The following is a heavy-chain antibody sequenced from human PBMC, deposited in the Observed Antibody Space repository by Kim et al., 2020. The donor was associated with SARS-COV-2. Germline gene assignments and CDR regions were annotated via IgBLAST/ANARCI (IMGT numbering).Heavy chain of an antibody. CDR3: ASRVATITPGAWYFDL. Sequence: SETLSLTCTVSGGSISSSSYYWGWIRQPPGKGLEWIGSIYYSGSTYYNPSLKSRVTISVDTSKNQFSLKLSSVTAADTAVYYCASRVATITPGAWYFDLWGRGTLVTVSS. V-gene: IGHV4-39*01. D-gene: IGHD5-12*01. J-gene: IGHJ2*01. CDR2: IYYSGST. CDR1: GGSISSSSYY.